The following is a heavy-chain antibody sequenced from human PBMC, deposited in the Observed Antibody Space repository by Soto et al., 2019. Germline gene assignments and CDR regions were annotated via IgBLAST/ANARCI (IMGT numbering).Heavy chain of an antibody. CDR1: GFTVSSNY. Sequence: EVQLVESGGGLVQPGGSLRLSCAASGFTVSSNYMSWVRQAPGKGLEWVSVIYSGGSTYYADSVKGRFTISRDNSKNTLYLQMTSLRAEDTAVYYCARSWPPYYYYYYMDVWGKGTTVTVSS. V-gene: IGHV3-66*01. CDR3: ARSWPPYYYYYYMDV. J-gene: IGHJ6*03. CDR2: IYSGGST. D-gene: IGHD5-12*01.